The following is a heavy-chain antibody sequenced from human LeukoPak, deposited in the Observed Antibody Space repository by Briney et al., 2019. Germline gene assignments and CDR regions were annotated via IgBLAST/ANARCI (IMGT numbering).Heavy chain of an antibody. Sequence: SGGSLSLSCAASGFNFSDYFMSWLGQAPGKELEGVSYISSSGSTTYYADSVKGRFTTSRDNTTNSLYLQLNSLRAGGTALCQPATGPCLILRFLEWPTGPDSWGDRTPFTVSS. CDR2: ISSSGSTT. CDR3: ATGPCLILRFLEWPTGPDS. V-gene: IGHV3-11*04. J-gene: IGHJ6*01. D-gene: IGHD3-3*01. CDR1: GFNFSDYF.